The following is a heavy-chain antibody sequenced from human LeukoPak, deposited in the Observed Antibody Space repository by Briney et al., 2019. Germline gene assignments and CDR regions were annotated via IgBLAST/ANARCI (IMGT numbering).Heavy chain of an antibody. D-gene: IGHD5-18*01. CDR3: ARVVGGYSFGLLSYYYYMDV. Sequence: PSETLSLTCTVSGGSISSYYWSWIRQPPGKGLEWIGYIYYSGSTNYNPSLKSRVTISVDTSKNQFSLKLSSVTAADTAVYYCARVVGGYSFGLLSYYYYMDVWGKGTTVTVSS. CDR1: GGSISSYY. CDR2: IYYSGST. J-gene: IGHJ6*03. V-gene: IGHV4-59*12.